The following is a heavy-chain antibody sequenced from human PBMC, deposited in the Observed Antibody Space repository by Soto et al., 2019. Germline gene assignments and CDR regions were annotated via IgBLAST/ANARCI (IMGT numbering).Heavy chain of an antibody. V-gene: IGHV1-18*01. D-gene: IGHD4-4*01. CDR3: ARDPTTVSFLYATTGAYNWFDP. CDR2: ISAYNGNT. Sequence: ASVKVSCKASGYTFTSYGISWVRQAPGQGLEWMGWISAYNGNTNYAQKLQGRVTMTTDTSTSTAYMELRSLRSDDTAVYYCARDPTTVSFLYATTGAYNWFDPWGQGTLVTVSS. J-gene: IGHJ5*02. CDR1: GYTFTSYG.